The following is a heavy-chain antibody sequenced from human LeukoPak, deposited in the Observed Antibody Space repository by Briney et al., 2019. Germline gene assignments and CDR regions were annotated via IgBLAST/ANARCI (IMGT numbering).Heavy chain of an antibody. D-gene: IGHD4-17*01. J-gene: IGHJ3*02. CDR3: ARSTWTTAAAFDI. CDR1: GGTFTSYA. Sequence: SVKVSCKASGGTFTSYAISWVRQAPGQGLEWMGGIIPIFGTANYAQKFQGRVAITTDESTSTAYMELSSLRSEDTAVYYCARSTWTTAAAFDIWGQGTMVTVSS. V-gene: IGHV1-69*05. CDR2: IIPIFGTA.